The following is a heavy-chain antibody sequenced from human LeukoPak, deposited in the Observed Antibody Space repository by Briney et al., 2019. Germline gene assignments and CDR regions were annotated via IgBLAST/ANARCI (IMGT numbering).Heavy chain of an antibody. V-gene: IGHV3-11*05. CDR3: AKDRLSGYTYGQFDY. CDR1: GFTFNDYY. J-gene: IGHJ4*02. CDR2: ISGSDSFT. Sequence: GGSLRLSCAASGFTFNDYYMSWIRQAPGKGLEWISYISGSDSFTNYADSVRGRFTISRDNARNSLYPQMNSLRAEDTALYYCAKDRLSGYTYGQFDYWGQGTLVTVSS. D-gene: IGHD5-18*01.